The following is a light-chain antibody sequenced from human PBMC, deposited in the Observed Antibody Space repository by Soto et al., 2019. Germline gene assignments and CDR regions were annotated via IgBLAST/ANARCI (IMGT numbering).Light chain of an antibody. CDR3: GSFAGGSTLV. J-gene: IGLJ2*01. V-gene: IGLV2-23*01. Sequence: QSALTQPASVSGSPGQSITLSCTGTSSDVGTYNLVSWHQHHPGKAPKLIIYEGSKRPSGVSNRFSGSKSGTTASLTISGLQAEDEAYYYCGSFAGGSTLVFGGGTKLTVL. CDR1: SSDVGTYNL. CDR2: EGS.